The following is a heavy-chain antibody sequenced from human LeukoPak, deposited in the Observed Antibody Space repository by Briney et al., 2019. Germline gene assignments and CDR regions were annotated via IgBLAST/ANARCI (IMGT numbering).Heavy chain of an antibody. D-gene: IGHD3-3*01. CDR3: ARVSVDFWSGLEPYYYGMDV. J-gene: IGHJ6*02. Sequence: KPSETLSLTCTVSGGSISSGGYYWSWIRQPPGKGLEWIGYIYYSGSTNYNPSLKSRVTISVDTSKNQFSLKLSSVTAADTAVYYCARVSVDFWSGLEPYYYGMDVWGQGTTVTVSS. V-gene: IGHV4-61*08. CDR1: GGSISSGGYY. CDR2: IYYSGST.